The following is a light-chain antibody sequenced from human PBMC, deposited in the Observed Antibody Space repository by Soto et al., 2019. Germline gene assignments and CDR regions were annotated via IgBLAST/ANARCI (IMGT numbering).Light chain of an antibody. Sequence: QSVLTQPASVSGSPGQSITIPCTETSSDVGGYNYVSWYQQHPGKAPKLMIYEVSNRPSGVSNRFSGSKSGNTASLTISGLQAEDEADYYCSSYTSSSPWVFGGGTKLTVL. V-gene: IGLV2-14*01. CDR2: EVS. CDR1: SSDVGGYNY. CDR3: SSYTSSSPWV. J-gene: IGLJ3*02.